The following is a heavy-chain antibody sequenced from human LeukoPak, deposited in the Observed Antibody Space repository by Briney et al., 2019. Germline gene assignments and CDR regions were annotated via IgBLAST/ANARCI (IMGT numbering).Heavy chain of an antibody. Sequence: NPSETLSLTCTVSGGSISSYYWSWIRQPPGKGLEWIGYIYYSGSTNYNPSLKSRVTISVDTSKNQFSLKLSSVTAADTAVYYCARVRVRGDYFDYWGQGTLVTVSS. CDR3: ARVRVRGDYFDY. J-gene: IGHJ4*02. D-gene: IGHD3-16*01. CDR1: GGSISSYY. V-gene: IGHV4-59*01. CDR2: IYYSGST.